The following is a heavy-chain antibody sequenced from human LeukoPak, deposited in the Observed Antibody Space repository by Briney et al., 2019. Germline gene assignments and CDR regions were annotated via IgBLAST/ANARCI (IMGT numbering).Heavy chain of an antibody. CDR2: TLYDGSNK. CDR1: GFTFSHYA. J-gene: IGHJ4*02. Sequence: GRSLRLSCAASGFTFSHYAMHWVRQAPGKGLEWVADTLYDGSNKYYADSVKGRFTISRDNSKNMLYLQLNSLRAEDTAVYYCAKDHDYGDPGYYFDYWGQGTLVTVSS. D-gene: IGHD4-17*01. CDR3: AKDHDYGDPGYYFDY. V-gene: IGHV3-30*18.